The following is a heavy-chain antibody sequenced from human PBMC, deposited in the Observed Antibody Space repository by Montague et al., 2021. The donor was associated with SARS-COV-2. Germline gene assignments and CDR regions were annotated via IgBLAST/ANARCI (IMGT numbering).Heavy chain of an antibody. CDR2: ISYDGSNK. Sequence: SLRLSCAASGFTFSSYAMHWVRQAPGKGLEWVAVISYDGSNKYYADSVKGRFTISRDNSKDTLYLQMNSLRAEDTAAYYCASSIVVVPAAIPYEAYYYYGMDDWGQGTMVTVSS. V-gene: IGHV3-30-3*01. CDR1: GFTFSSYA. J-gene: IGHJ6*02. D-gene: IGHD2-2*02. CDR3: ASSIVVVPAAIPYEAYYYYGMDD.